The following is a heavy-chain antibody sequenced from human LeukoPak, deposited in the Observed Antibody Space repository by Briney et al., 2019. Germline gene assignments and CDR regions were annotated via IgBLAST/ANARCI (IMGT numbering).Heavy chain of an antibody. CDR1: GDSISSYY. CDR2: VNYSGNT. Sequence: SQTLSLTCTVSGDSISSYYWGWIWHPPGKGLDWMGYVNYSGNTNYNPSLKSRVTISLDTSTNQFSLRLTSVTAADTAVYYCAREGRQDYVYFDCWGQGTLVTVSS. CDR3: AREGRQDYVYFDC. D-gene: IGHD4-17*01. J-gene: IGHJ4*02. V-gene: IGHV4-59*01.